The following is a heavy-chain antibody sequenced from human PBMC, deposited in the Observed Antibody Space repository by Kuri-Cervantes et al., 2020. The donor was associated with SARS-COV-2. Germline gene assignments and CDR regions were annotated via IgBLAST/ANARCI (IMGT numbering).Heavy chain of an antibody. J-gene: IGHJ6*03. CDR2: INHGGGT. CDR3: ARGVRFLDPKYYYFYYYMDV. Sequence: GSLRLSCAVYGGSFSGYYWSWIRQPPGKGLEWIGEINHGGGTNYNPSLMSRVTISVDTSKNQFSLKLRSVTAADTAVYYCARGVRFLDPKYYYFYYYMDVWVKGTTVTVSS. V-gene: IGHV4-34*01. D-gene: IGHD3-3*01. CDR1: GGSFSGYY.